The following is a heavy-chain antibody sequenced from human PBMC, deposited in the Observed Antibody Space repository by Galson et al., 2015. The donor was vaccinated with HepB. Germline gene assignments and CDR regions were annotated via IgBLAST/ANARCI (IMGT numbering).Heavy chain of an antibody. J-gene: IGHJ3*02. Sequence: SLRLSCAASGFIFSSDDMHWVRQAPGRGLEWVAHISNNGNKRNYVDSVKGRFTISRDNSKNMLFLQMNSLRTEDTAVYYCAKEGPYDSTDYPDGFDIWGQGTMVTVSS. D-gene: IGHD3-22*01. CDR2: ISNNGNKR. V-gene: IGHV3-30*18. CDR1: GFIFSSDD. CDR3: AKEGPYDSTDYPDGFDI.